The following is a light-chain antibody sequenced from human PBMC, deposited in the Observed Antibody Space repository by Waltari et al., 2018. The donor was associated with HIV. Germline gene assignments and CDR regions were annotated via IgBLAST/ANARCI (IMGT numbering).Light chain of an antibody. V-gene: IGLV1-44*01. CDR2: SNN. Sequence: QSVLAQPPSASGTAGSRVTISCSESTSNIGGNTVSWYQQLPGTAPKLLIYSNNERTSGVPDRLSGSTSGTSASLVISGLQSEDEADYYCAAWDDSLKGGAFGTGTKVTVL. CDR1: TSNIGGNT. J-gene: IGLJ1*01. CDR3: AAWDDSLKGGA.